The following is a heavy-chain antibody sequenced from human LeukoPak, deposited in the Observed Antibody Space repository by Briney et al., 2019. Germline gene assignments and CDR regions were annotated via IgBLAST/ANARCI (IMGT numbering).Heavy chain of an antibody. D-gene: IGHD5-12*01. Sequence: GGSLRLSCAASGFSFSSYAMNWVRQAPGKGLEWVSTIGGTGTGTYYADSVKGRFTISRDSSKNTLFLQMNSLRAEDTAVYYCAKDQWLHFDYWGQGTLVTVSS. CDR2: IGGTGTGT. CDR1: GFSFSSYA. CDR3: AKDQWLHFDY. J-gene: IGHJ4*02. V-gene: IGHV3-23*01.